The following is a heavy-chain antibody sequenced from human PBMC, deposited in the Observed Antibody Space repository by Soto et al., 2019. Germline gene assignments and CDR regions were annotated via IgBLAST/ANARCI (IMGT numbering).Heavy chain of an antibody. D-gene: IGHD3-10*01. CDR3: ARLKNYYYGSGSYPTYYYYYGMDV. J-gene: IGHJ6*02. CDR2: INHSGST. V-gene: IGHV4-34*01. CDR1: GGSISGYY. Sequence: PSETLSLTCTVSGGSISGYYWSWIRQPPGKGLEWIGEINHSGSTNYNPSLKSRVTISVDTSKNQFSLKLSSVTAADTAVYYCARLKNYYYGSGSYPTYYYYYGMDVWGQGTTVTVSS.